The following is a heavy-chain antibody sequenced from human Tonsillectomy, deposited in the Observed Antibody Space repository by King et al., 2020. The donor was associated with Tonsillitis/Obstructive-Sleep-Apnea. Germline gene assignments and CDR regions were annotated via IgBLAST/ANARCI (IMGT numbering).Heavy chain of an antibody. Sequence: QVQLQQWGAGLLKPSETLSLTCAVYGGSFSGYYWSWIRQPPGKGLEWIGEINHSGSTNYNPSLKSRVTISVDTSKNQFSLKLSSVTAADTAVYYCARCVVVVVAATPAIAFXXWXQGTMVTVSS. V-gene: IGHV4-34*01. CDR1: GGSFSGYY. CDR3: ARCVVVVVAATPAIAFXX. CDR2: INHSGST. D-gene: IGHD2-15*01. J-gene: IGHJ3*02.